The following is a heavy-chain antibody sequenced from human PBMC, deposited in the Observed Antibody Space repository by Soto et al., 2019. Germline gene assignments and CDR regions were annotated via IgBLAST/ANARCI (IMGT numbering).Heavy chain of an antibody. V-gene: IGHV3-53*01. CDR2: IYSGGST. J-gene: IGHJ5*02. Sequence: EVQLVESGGGLIQPGGSLRLSCAASGFTVSSNYMSWVRQAPGKGLEWVSVIYSGGSTYYADSVKGRFTISRDNSKNKLYLQMNSLRAEDTAVYYCARLSVSYDFWSGYYPPGWFDPWGQGTLVTVSS. CDR3: ARLSVSYDFWSGYYPPGWFDP. CDR1: GFTVSSNY. D-gene: IGHD3-3*01.